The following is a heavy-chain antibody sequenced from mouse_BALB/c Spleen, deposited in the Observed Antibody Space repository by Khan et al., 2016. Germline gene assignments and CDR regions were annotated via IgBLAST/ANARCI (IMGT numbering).Heavy chain of an antibody. J-gene: IGHJ2*01. CDR3: ARGMITTFDY. CDR2: ISYSGST. CDR1: GYSITSDYA. D-gene: IGHD2-4*01. V-gene: IGHV3-2*02. Sequence: EVQLVESGPGLVKPSQSLSLTCTVTGYSITSDYAWNWIRQFPGNKLEWMGYISYSGSTSYNPSLKSRISLTQDTSKNQFFLQLNSVTTEDTARYYCARGMITTFDYWGQGTTLTVSS.